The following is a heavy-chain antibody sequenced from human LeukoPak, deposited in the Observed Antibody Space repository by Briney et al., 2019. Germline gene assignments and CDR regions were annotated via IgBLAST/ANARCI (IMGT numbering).Heavy chain of an antibody. Sequence: QPGGSLRLSCAASGFTFTTYWMTWVRQAPGKGLEWVANINQDGTEKYYVDSVKGRFTISRDNAKNSLYLQMNSLRAEDTAVYYCARVAHYYDSSGSYYYYYYMDVWGKGTTVTISS. J-gene: IGHJ6*03. CDR3: ARVAHYYDSSGSYYYYYYMDV. CDR1: GFTFTTYW. V-gene: IGHV3-7*01. CDR2: INQDGTEK. D-gene: IGHD3-22*01.